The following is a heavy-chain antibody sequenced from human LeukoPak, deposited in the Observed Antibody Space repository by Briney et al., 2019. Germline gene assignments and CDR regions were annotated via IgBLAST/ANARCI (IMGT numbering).Heavy chain of an antibody. CDR2: IYWNDDN. Sequence: ASGPTLVKPTQTLTLTCTFSGFSLSTSGVGVGWIRQPPGKALEWLALIYWNDDNRYSPSLKSRLTITKDTSKNQVVLTMTNMDPVDTATYYCAHSFQIDYYYDGSGYGEDAFHVWGHGTMVTVSS. D-gene: IGHD3-22*01. CDR3: AHSFQIDYYYDGSGYGEDAFHV. CDR1: GFSLSTSGVG. V-gene: IGHV2-5*01. J-gene: IGHJ3*01.